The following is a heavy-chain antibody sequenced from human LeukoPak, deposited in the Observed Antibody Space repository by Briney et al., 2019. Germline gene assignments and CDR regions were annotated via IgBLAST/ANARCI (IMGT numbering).Heavy chain of an antibody. CDR1: GFTFSTYG. D-gene: IGHD6-13*01. Sequence: GRPLRLSCAASGFTFSTYGMHWVRQAPGKGLEWVAVIWYDGSNKYYADSVRGRFTISRDNSKNTLYLQMNSLRAEDTAVYYCARETDNNSWSWDIWGQGTMVTVSS. V-gene: IGHV3-33*01. CDR3: ARETDNNSWSWDI. CDR2: IWYDGSNK. J-gene: IGHJ3*02.